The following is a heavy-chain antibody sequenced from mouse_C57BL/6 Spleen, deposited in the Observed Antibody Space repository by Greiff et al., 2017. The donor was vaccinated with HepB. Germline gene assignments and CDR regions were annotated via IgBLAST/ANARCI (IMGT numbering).Heavy chain of an antibody. D-gene: IGHD1-1*01. CDR1: GYTFTDYN. CDR2: INPNNGGT. Sequence: EVQLQQSGPELVKPGASVKIPCKASGYTFTDYNMDWVKQSHGKSLEWIGDINPNNGGTIYNQKFKGKATLTVDKSSSTAYMELRSLTSEDTAVYDCAREAITTVVARGRYFDYWGQGTTLTVSS. CDR3: AREAITTVVARGRYFDY. V-gene: IGHV1-18*01. J-gene: IGHJ2*01.